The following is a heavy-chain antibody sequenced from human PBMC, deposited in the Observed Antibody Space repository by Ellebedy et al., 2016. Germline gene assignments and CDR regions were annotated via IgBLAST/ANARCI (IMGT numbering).Heavy chain of an antibody. D-gene: IGHD3-10*01. CDR2: IYYSGST. Sequence: SETLSLXXTVSGGSISSGDYYWSWIRQPPGKGLEWIGYIYYSGSTYYNPSLKSRVTISVDTSKNQFSLKLSSVTAADTAVYYCARGVVRGVSDYWGQGTLVTVSS. V-gene: IGHV4-30-4*01. CDR3: ARGVVRGVSDY. J-gene: IGHJ4*02. CDR1: GGSISSGDYY.